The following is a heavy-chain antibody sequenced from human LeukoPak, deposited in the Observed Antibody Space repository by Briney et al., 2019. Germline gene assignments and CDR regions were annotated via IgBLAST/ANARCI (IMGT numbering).Heavy chain of an antibody. CDR1: VGSISSYY. V-gene: IGHV4-59*01. CDR2: IYYSGST. CDR3: ARGISPHRYYYDSSGSDEGLFDP. J-gene: IGHJ5*02. D-gene: IGHD3-22*01. Sequence: SETLSLTCTVSVGSISSYYWSWIRQPPGKGLEWIGYIYYSGSTNYNPSLKSRVTISVDTSKNQFSLKLSSVTAADTAVYYCARGISPHRYYYDSSGSDEGLFDPWGQGTLVTVSS.